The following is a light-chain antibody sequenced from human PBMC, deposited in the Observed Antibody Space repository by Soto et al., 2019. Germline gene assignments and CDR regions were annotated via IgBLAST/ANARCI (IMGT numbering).Light chain of an antibody. Sequence: QSALTQPPSVSGSPGQSITISCTGTSSDIGSYNYVSWYQQHPGKAPKLIIYDVTNRPAGISSRFSASKSGDTASLTISDFQVDVEADYFCSSYKSTSTPYVFGTGTKVPVL. CDR3: SSYKSTSTPYV. V-gene: IGLV2-14*03. CDR1: SSDIGSYNY. J-gene: IGLJ1*01. CDR2: DVT.